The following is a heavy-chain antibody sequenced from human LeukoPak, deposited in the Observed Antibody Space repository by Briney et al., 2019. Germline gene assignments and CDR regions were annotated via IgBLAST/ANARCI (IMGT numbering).Heavy chain of an antibody. CDR3: ARDRCSGGSCSLDP. J-gene: IGHJ5*02. Sequence: GASVKVSCKASGYTFTSYGISWVRQAPGQGLEWMGWISAYNGNANYAQRLQGRVTMTTDTSTSTAYMELRSLRSDDTAVYYCARDRCSGGSCSLDPWGQGTLVTASS. V-gene: IGHV1-18*01. D-gene: IGHD2-15*01. CDR2: ISAYNGNA. CDR1: GYTFTSYG.